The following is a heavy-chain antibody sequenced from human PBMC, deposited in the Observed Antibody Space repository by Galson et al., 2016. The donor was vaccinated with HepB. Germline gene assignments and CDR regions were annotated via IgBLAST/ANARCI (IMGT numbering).Heavy chain of an antibody. J-gene: IGHJ4*02. CDR2: ISASGGRT. CDR3: AKHYDFWSDHNPFDY. V-gene: IGHV3-23*01. CDR1: GFTFSSYA. D-gene: IGHD3-3*01. Sequence: SLRLSCAASGFTFSSYAMTWVRQPPGKGLEWVSGISASGGRTYYTDSVKGQFTISRDNSKNTLYLQMNSLITEDTAEYYCAKHYDFWSDHNPFDYWGQGTLVTVSS.